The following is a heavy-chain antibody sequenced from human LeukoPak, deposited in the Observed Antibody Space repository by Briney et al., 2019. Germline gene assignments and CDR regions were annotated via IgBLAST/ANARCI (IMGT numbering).Heavy chain of an antibody. D-gene: IGHD5-24*01. CDR2: INEDGSEK. J-gene: IGHJ6*03. CDR3: ARGETMDV. V-gene: IGHV3-7*01. CDR1: EFSFETYW. Sequence: GSLSLSCVALEFSFETYWMSWVRQAPGKGPEWVANINEDGSEKHYVGSVRGRFTISRDNADNSLHLQMNSLRPEDMAVYYCARGETMDVWGKGTTVTVSS.